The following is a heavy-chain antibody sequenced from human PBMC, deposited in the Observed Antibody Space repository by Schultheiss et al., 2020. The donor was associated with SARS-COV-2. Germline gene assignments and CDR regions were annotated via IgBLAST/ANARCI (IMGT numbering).Heavy chain of an antibody. CDR2: ISAYNGNT. CDR3: ARGEPSSGWHKGWFDP. Sequence: ASVKVSCKASGGTFSSYAIGWVRQAPGQGLEWMGWISAYNGNTNYAQKLQGRVTMTTDTSTSTAYMELRSLRSDDTAVYYCARGEPSSGWHKGWFDPWGQGTLVTVSS. CDR1: GGTFSSYA. D-gene: IGHD6-19*01. V-gene: IGHV1-18*01. J-gene: IGHJ5*02.